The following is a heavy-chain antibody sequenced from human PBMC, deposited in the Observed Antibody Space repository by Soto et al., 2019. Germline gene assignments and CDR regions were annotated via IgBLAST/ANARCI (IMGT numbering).Heavy chain of an antibody. CDR3: AKDLSDSPYYYYGMDV. CDR1: GFTFDDYA. J-gene: IGHJ6*02. Sequence: GGSLRLSCAASGFTFDDYAMHWVWQAPGKGLEWVSGISWNSGSIGYADSVKGRFTISRDNAKNSLYLQMDSLRAEDTALYYCAKDLSDSPYYYYGMDVWGQGTTVTVSS. D-gene: IGHD2-21*02. V-gene: IGHV3-9*01. CDR2: ISWNSGSI.